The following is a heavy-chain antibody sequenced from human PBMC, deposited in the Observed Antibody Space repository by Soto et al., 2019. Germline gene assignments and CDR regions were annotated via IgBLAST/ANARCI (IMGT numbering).Heavy chain of an antibody. CDR3: ARGGHVVVVTAALDY. Sequence: QVQLMQSGAEGKKPGASVKVSCKASGDTFTDYYIHWVRQAPGQGLEWMGTVNPSGGHTTYAQHFLGRVTMTRDTSTSTLYMELTSLTSDDTAIYYCARGGHVVVVTAALDYWGQGTLVTVSS. D-gene: IGHD2-21*02. CDR2: VNPSGGHT. J-gene: IGHJ4*02. V-gene: IGHV1-46*01. CDR1: GDTFTDYY.